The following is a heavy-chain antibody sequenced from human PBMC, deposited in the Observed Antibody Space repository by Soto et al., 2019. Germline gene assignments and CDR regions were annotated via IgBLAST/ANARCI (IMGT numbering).Heavy chain of an antibody. CDR3: AKDRYGDYGGIDY. CDR1: GFTFSTYA. V-gene: IGHV3-23*01. Sequence: EVQLLESGGGLVQPGGSLRLSCAASGFTFSTYAMIWVRQAPGKGLEWVSVITGSGGSTYYADSVKGRFTISRDTSKNKLFLQRHSLRAEDTAVYYCAKDRYGDYGGIDYWGQGTMVTVSS. J-gene: IGHJ4*02. D-gene: IGHD4-17*01. CDR2: ITGSGGST.